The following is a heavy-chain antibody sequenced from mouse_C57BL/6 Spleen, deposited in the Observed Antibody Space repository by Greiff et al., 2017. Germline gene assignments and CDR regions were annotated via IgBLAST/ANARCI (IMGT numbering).Heavy chain of an antibody. Sequence: VQLQQPGAELVKPGASVKLSCKASGYTFTSYWMHWVKQRPGQGLEWIGMIHPNSGSTNYNEKFKGKATLTVDKSSSTAYMQLSSLTSEDSADYYCAKSHDYGDSGYFDYWGQGTTLTVSS. CDR1: GYTFTSYW. V-gene: IGHV1-64*01. D-gene: IGHD1-2*01. CDR3: AKSHDYGDSGYFDY. CDR2: IHPNSGST. J-gene: IGHJ2*01.